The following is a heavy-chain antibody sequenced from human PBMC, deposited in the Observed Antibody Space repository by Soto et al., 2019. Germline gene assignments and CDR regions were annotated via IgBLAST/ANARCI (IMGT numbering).Heavy chain of an antibody. CDR2: IYYSGST. Sequence: SETLSLTCTVSGGSISSYYWSWIRQPPGKGLEWIGDIYYSGSTNYNPSLKSRVTISVDTSKNQFSLKLSSVTAADTAVYYCARDQKYVWGSYRYSVGAFDIWGQGTMVTVSS. D-gene: IGHD3-16*02. J-gene: IGHJ3*02. CDR1: GGSISSYY. CDR3: ARDQKYVWGSYRYSVGAFDI. V-gene: IGHV4-59*01.